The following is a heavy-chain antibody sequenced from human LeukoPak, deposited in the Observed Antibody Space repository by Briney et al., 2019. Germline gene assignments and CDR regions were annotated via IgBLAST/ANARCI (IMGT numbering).Heavy chain of an antibody. D-gene: IGHD1-26*01. V-gene: IGHV3-23*01. CDR1: GFTFRSYA. CDR3: AKELIVGATTPFDY. Sequence: PGGSLRLSCAASGFTFRSYAMSWVRQAPGKGLEWVSAISGSGGSTYYVDSVKGRFTISRDNSKNTLYLQVNSLRAEDTAVCYCAKELIVGATTPFDYWGQGTLVTVSS. CDR2: ISGSGGST. J-gene: IGHJ4*02.